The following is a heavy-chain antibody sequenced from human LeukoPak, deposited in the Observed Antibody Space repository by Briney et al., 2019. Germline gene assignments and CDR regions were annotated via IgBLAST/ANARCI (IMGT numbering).Heavy chain of an antibody. Sequence: VASVTVSCKASGYTFTSYYMHWVRQAPGQGLEWVGKINPSDGSTRYAQKFQGRVTMTRDMSTSTVYMELSSLRSEDTAVYYCASSFYDLLVYFDYWGQGTLVTVSS. CDR1: GYTFTSYY. CDR2: INPSDGST. CDR3: ASSFYDLLVYFDY. V-gene: IGHV1-46*01. J-gene: IGHJ4*02. D-gene: IGHD5/OR15-5a*01.